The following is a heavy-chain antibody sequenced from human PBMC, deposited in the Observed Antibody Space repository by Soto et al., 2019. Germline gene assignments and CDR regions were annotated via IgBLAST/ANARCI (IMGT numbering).Heavy chain of an antibody. Sequence: PSETLSLTCTVSGGSISSGDYYWSWIRQPPGKGLEWIGYIYYSGSTYYNPSLKSRVTISVDTSKNQFSLKLSSVTAADTAVYYCARVGDYDSSGYYYPTERIDYWGQGTLVTVSS. V-gene: IGHV4-30-4*01. J-gene: IGHJ4*02. CDR3: ARVGDYDSSGYYYPTERIDY. CDR2: IYYSGST. CDR1: GGSISSGDYY. D-gene: IGHD3-22*01.